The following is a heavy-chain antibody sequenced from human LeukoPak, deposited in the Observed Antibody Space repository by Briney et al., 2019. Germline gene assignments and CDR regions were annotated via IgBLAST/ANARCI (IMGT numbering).Heavy chain of an antibody. CDR2: IYYSGST. Sequence: PSETLSLTRTVSGGSISSHYWSWIRQPPGKGLEWIGYIYYSGSTNYNPSLKSRVTISVDTSKNQFSLKLTSVTAADTAVYYCSRFPGYYYYYMDVWGKGTTVTISS. V-gene: IGHV4-59*11. CDR1: GGSISSHY. CDR3: SRFPGYYYYYMDV. J-gene: IGHJ6*03.